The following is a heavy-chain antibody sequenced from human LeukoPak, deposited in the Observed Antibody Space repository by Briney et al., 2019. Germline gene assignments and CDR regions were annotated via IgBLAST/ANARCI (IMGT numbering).Heavy chain of an antibody. V-gene: IGHV3-30*03. CDR3: ARARYNWNYLYFDY. CDR1: GFTFSSYG. J-gene: IGHJ4*02. D-gene: IGHD1-7*01. CDR2: ISYDGSNK. Sequence: PGRSLRLSCAASGFTFSSYGMHWVRQAPGKGLEWVAVISYDGSNKYYADSVKGRFTISRDNSNNTLYLQMHSLRAEDTAIYYCARARYNWNYLYFDYWGQGTLVTVSS.